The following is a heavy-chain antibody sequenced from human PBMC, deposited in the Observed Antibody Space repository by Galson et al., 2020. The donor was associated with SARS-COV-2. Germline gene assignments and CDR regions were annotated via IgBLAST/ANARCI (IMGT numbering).Heavy chain of an antibody. Sequence: GGSLRLSCAASGFTFSRYGMHCVRQAPGKGLEWVAAIWYDGSNKYYADSVKGRFTISRDNSKNTLYLQMNSLRAEDTAVYYCARDFGFGEASQDYWGQGTLVTVSS. CDR3: ARDFGFGEASQDY. D-gene: IGHD3-10*01. CDR1: GFTFSRYG. J-gene: IGHJ4*02. CDR2: IWYDGSNK. V-gene: IGHV3-33*01.